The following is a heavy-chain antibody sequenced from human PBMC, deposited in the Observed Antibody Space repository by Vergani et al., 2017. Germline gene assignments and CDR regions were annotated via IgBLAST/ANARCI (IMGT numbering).Heavy chain of an antibody. Sequence: QVQLVQSGAEVKKPGSSVKVSCKASGGTFSSYTISWVRQAPGQGLEWMGRIIPILGIANYAQRFQGRVTITADKSTSTAYMELGSLRSEDTAVYYCARAASKVVVPAAMYNWFDPWGQGSLVTVSS. CDR3: ARAASKVVVPAAMYNWFDP. J-gene: IGHJ5*02. D-gene: IGHD2-2*01. CDR1: GGTFSSYT. V-gene: IGHV1-69*02. CDR2: IIPILGIA.